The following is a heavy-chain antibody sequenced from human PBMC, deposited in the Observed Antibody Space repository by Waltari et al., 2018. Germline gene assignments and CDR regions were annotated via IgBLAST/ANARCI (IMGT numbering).Heavy chain of an antibody. CDR1: GGSISSYY. CDR3: ARGLGYCSSNRCFDAFDI. J-gene: IGHJ3*02. V-gene: IGHV4-59*01. CDR2: IYYSGTT. D-gene: IGHD2-2*01. Sequence: QVQLQESGPGLVKPSETLSHTCTVSGGSISSYYLAWIRQPPGKGLDWIGYIYYSGTTNYDPSLKSRVTISVDTSKNQFSLKLSSVTAADTAVYYCARGLGYCSSNRCFDAFDIWGQGTMVTVSS.